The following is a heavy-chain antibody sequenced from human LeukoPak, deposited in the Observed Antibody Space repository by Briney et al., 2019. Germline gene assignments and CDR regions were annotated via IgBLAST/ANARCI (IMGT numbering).Heavy chain of an antibody. V-gene: IGHV3-23*01. CDR2: TTHSGITT. D-gene: IGHD6-19*01. CDR3: AKPVTGSIFDY. J-gene: IGHJ4*02. Sequence: GGSLRLSCTASGFSFTDFDMNWVRQAPGKGLEWVSHTTHSGITTHYADSVKGRFTISRDNSKSTLYLQMNSLRAEDTAVYYCAKPVTGSIFDYWGRGTLVTISS. CDR1: GFSFTDFD.